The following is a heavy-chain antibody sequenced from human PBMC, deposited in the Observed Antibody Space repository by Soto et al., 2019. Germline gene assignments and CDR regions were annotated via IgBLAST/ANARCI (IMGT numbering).Heavy chain of an antibody. J-gene: IGHJ3*02. CDR3: ARDSPVVEGAFDI. Sequence: EVQLVESGGGLVEPGGSLRLSCAASGFTFSSYSMNWVRQAPGKGLEWVSSISSSSSYIYYADSVKGRFTISRDNAKNSLYLQMSGLRAEDAAVYYCARDSPVVEGAFDIWGQGTMVTVSS. CDR2: ISSSSSYI. V-gene: IGHV3-21*01. CDR1: GFTFSSYS. D-gene: IGHD2-15*01.